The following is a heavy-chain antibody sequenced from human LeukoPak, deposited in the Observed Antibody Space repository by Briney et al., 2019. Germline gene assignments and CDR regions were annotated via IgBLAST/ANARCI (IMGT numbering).Heavy chain of an antibody. CDR1: GGSISSYY. Sequence: SETLSLTCTVSGGSISSYYWSWVRQPAGKGLEWIGRIYASGNTNYNPSLKGRVTMTVDTSKNQFSLNLSSVTAADTAVYYCAGPFYYDSSGYYYPFDPWGQGTLVTVSS. V-gene: IGHV4-4*07. CDR3: AGPFYYDSSGYYYPFDP. J-gene: IGHJ5*02. CDR2: IYASGNT. D-gene: IGHD3-22*01.